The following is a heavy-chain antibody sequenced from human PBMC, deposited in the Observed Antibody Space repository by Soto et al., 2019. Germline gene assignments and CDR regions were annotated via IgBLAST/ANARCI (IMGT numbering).Heavy chain of an antibody. CDR1: GGSISSSNW. D-gene: IGHD3-22*01. CDR2: IYHSGST. J-gene: IGHJ3*02. Sequence: SETLSLTCAVSGGSISSSNWWSWVRQPPGKGLEWIGEIYHSGSTNYNPSLKSRVTISVDKSKNQFSPKLSSVTAADTAVYYCARELRITMIVGAFDIWGQGTMVTVSS. CDR3: ARELRITMIVGAFDI. V-gene: IGHV4-4*02.